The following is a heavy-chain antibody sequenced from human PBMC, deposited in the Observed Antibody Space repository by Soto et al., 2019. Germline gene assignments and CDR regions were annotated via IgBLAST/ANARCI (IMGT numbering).Heavy chain of an antibody. CDR2: IYYSGST. D-gene: IGHD2-15*01. Sequence: PSETLSLTCTVSGGSISSGGYYWSWIRQHPGKGLEWIGYIYYSGSTYYNPSLKSRVTISVDTSKNQFSLKLSSVTAADTAVYYCARGSAVVAILDWFDPWGQGTLVTVSS. CDR3: ARGSAVVAILDWFDP. CDR1: GGSISSGGYY. V-gene: IGHV4-31*03. J-gene: IGHJ5*02.